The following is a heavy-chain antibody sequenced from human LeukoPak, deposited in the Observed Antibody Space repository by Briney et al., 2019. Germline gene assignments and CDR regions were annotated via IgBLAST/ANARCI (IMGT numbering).Heavy chain of an antibody. CDR1: GFTFSSYS. J-gene: IGHJ4*02. Sequence: GGSLRLSCAASGFTFSSYSMNWVRQAPGKGLAWVSSISSSSSYIYYADSVKGRFTISRDNAKNSLYLQMNSLRAEDTAVYYCARGIIGSSGFDYWGQGTLVTVSS. CDR3: ARGIIGSSGFDY. V-gene: IGHV3-21*01. CDR2: ISSSSSYI. D-gene: IGHD3-10*01.